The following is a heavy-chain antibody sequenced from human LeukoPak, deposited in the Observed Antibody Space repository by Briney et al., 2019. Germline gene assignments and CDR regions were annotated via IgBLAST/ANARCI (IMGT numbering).Heavy chain of an antibody. CDR2: IYYSGST. CDR3: ARDVYYSVWDWFDP. CDR1: GGSISSSSYY. D-gene: IGHD2/OR15-2a*01. V-gene: IGHV4-39*07. Sequence: PSETLSLTCTVSGGSISSSSYYWGWIRQPPGKGLEWIGSIYYSGSTYYNPSLKSRVTISVDTSKNQFSLKLSSVTAADTAVYYCARDVYYSVWDWFDPWGQGTLVTVSS. J-gene: IGHJ5*02.